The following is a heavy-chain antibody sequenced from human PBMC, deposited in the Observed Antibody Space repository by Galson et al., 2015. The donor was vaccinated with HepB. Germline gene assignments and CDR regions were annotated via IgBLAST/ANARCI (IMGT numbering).Heavy chain of an antibody. CDR3: ARRVPAAIGGPRHWYFDL. V-gene: IGHV1-18*01. D-gene: IGHD2-2*02. CDR2: ISAYNGNT. Sequence: SVKVSCKASGHTFTSYGISWVRQAPGQGLEWMGWISAYNGNTNYAQKLQGRVTMTTDTSTSTAYMELRSLRSDDTAVYYCARRVPAAIGGPRHWYFDLWGRGTLVTVSS. CDR1: GHTFTSYG. J-gene: IGHJ2*01.